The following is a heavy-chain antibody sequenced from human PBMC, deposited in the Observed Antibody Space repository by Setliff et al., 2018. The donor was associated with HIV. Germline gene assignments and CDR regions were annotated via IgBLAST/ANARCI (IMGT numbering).Heavy chain of an antibody. D-gene: IGHD2-21*02. V-gene: IGHV1-18*01. Sequence: GASVKVSCKASGYTFTSYGISWVRQAPGQGLEWMGWISAYNGNTNYAQKLQGRVTMTTDTYTSTAYMELRSLRSDDTAVYYCASATRVTDDAFDIWGQGTMVTVAS. CDR1: GYTFTSYG. J-gene: IGHJ3*02. CDR2: ISAYNGNT. CDR3: ASATRVTDDAFDI.